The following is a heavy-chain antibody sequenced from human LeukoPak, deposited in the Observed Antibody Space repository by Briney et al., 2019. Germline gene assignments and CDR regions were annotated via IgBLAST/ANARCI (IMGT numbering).Heavy chain of an antibody. Sequence: PGRSLRLSCAASGFTFSSYGMHWVRQAPGKGLEWVAVISYDGSNKYYADSVKGRFTISRDNSKNTLYLQMNSLRAEDTAVYYCARDQNDSSGYYSLYYYYYGMDVWGQGTTVTVSS. CDR2: ISYDGSNK. D-gene: IGHD3-22*01. J-gene: IGHJ6*02. V-gene: IGHV3-30*03. CDR1: GFTFSSYG. CDR3: ARDQNDSSGYYSLYYYYYGMDV.